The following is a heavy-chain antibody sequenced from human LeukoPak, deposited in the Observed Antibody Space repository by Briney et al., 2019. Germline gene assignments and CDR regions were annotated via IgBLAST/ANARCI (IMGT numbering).Heavy chain of an antibody. D-gene: IGHD5-18*01. CDR2: IIPILGIA. V-gene: IGHV1-69*04. Sequence: SVKVSCKASGGTFSSYAISWVRQAPGQGLEWMGRIIPILGIANYAQKFQGRVTITADKSTSTAYMELSSLRSEDTAVYYCARSGGILLWLFGALDYWGQGTLVTVSS. J-gene: IGHJ4*02. CDR3: ARSGGILLWLFGALDY. CDR1: GGTFSSYA.